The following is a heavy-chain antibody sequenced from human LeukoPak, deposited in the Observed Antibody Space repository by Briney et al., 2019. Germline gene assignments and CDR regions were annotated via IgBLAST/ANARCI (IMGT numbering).Heavy chain of an antibody. D-gene: IGHD6-19*01. V-gene: IGHV4-4*07. J-gene: IGHJ4*02. CDR1: GGSISSYY. CDR2: IYTSGST. CDR3: ARGVEQWLVPYFDY. Sequence: SETLSLTCTVSGGSISSYYWNWIRQPAGKGLEWIGRIYTSGSTSYNPSLKSRVTMSVDTSKNQFSLKLSSVTAADTAVYYCARGVEQWLVPYFDYWGQGTLVTVSS.